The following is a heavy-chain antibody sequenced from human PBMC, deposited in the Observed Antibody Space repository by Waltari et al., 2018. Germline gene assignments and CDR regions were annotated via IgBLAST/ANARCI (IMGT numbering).Heavy chain of an antibody. CDR2: IFHSGKT. CDR1: GYSISGYF. CDR3: ARSSGYYSFSY. D-gene: IGHD3-22*01. J-gene: IGHJ4*02. V-gene: IGHV4-38-2*01. Sequence: QVQMQESGPGLVKPSETLSLNCDVSGYSISGYFWGWIRQPPGKGLEWIGSIFHSGKTYYNPSLKSRVTLSVDTSKNQISLKLGSVTAAETAVYYCARSSGYYSFSYWGQGTLVTVSS.